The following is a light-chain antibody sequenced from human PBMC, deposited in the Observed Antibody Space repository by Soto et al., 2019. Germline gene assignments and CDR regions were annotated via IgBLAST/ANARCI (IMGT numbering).Light chain of an antibody. J-gene: IGKJ1*01. Sequence: EIVMTQSPATLSVSPGERATLSCRASHSVSSSLAWYQQKPCQAPRLLIYGASTRATGIPARFSGSGSGTEFTLTISSLQSEDFAVYYCQQYSDWRPQFGQGTKVDIK. V-gene: IGKV3-15*01. CDR1: HSVSSS. CDR3: QQYSDWRPQ. CDR2: GAS.